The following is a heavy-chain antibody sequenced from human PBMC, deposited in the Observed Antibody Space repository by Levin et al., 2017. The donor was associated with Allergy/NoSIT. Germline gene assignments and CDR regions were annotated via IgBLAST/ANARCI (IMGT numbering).Heavy chain of an antibody. J-gene: IGHJ4*02. D-gene: IGHD3-10*01. CDR2: ISSSSSYI. Sequence: GGSLRLSCAASGFTFSSYSMNWVRQAPGKGLEWVSSISSSSSYIYYADSVKGRFTISRDNAKNSLYLQMNSLRAEDTAVYYCAKETLADMVRGVITPFDYWGQGTLVTVSS. V-gene: IGHV3-21*04. CDR1: GFTFSSYS. CDR3: AKETLADMVRGVITPFDY.